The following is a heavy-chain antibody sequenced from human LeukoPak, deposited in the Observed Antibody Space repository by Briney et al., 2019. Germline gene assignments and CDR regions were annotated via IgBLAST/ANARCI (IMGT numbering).Heavy chain of an antibody. V-gene: IGHV3-48*03. Sequence: GGSLRLSCAASGFTFSSYEMNWVRQAPGKELEWVSYISSSGSTIYYADSVKGRFTISRDNAKNSLYLQMNSLRAEDTAVYYCAREEVTIFGVGMSYFDYWGQGTLVTVSS. J-gene: IGHJ4*02. CDR1: GFTFSSYE. CDR2: ISSSGSTI. D-gene: IGHD3-3*01. CDR3: AREEVTIFGVGMSYFDY.